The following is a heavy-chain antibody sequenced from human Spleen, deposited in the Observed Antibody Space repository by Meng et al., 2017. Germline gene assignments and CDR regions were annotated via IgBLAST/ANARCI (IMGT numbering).Heavy chain of an antibody. D-gene: IGHD6-19*01. CDR3: ASWIYSCGWQ. CDR2: INHSGST. CDR1: GGSFSGYY. Sequence: QGQVQQWGAGLLTPSGTLSLPCAVYGGSFSGYYWSWIRQPPGKGLEWIGEINHSGSTNYNPSLKSRVTISVDTSKNQFSLKLSSVTAADTAVHYCASWIYSCGWQWGQGALVTVSS. V-gene: IGHV4-34*01. J-gene: IGHJ4*02.